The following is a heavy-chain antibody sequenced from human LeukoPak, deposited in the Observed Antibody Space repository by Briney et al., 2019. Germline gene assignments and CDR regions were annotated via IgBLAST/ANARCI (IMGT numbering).Heavy chain of an antibody. D-gene: IGHD3-3*01. V-gene: IGHV4-4*02. J-gene: IGHJ5*02. CDR1: GGSISSSNW. CDR2: IYHSGST. Sequence: PSETLSLTCAVSGGSISSSNWWSWVRQPPGQGLEWIGEIYHSGSTNYNPSLKSRVTISVDKSKNQFSLKLSSVTAADTAVYYCARDEKDDFWSGQIDHWGQGTLVTVSS. CDR3: ARDEKDDFWSGQIDH.